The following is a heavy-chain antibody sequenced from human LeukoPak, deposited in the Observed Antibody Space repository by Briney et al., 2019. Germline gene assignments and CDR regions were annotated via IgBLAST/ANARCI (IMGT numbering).Heavy chain of an antibody. CDR2: INTNTGNP. CDR3: ARVGLARSSSWYGRGGPIDY. D-gene: IGHD6-13*01. Sequence: GASVKVSCKASGYTFTSYAMNWVRQAPGQGLEWMGWINTNTGNPTYAQGFTGRFVFSLDTSVSTAYLQISSLKAEDTAVYYCARVGLARSSSWYGRGGPIDYWGQGTLVTVSS. CDR1: GYTFTSYA. J-gene: IGHJ4*02. V-gene: IGHV7-4-1*02.